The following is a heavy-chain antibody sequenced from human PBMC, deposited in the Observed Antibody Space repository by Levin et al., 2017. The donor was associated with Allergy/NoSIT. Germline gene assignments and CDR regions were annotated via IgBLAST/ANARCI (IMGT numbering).Heavy chain of an antibody. V-gene: IGHV1-2*02. CDR3: ARDLREWGVVTSIGL. Sequence: ASVKVSCKASGYTFTAYYLHWVRQAPGPGLEWMGWIDPNTGATNYAQKFQGRVTMTWDTSITTAYMELSRLTSDDTAVYYCARDLREWGVVTSIGLWGQGTLVTVSS. J-gene: IGHJ4*02. D-gene: IGHD3-16*01. CDR1: GYTFTAYY. CDR2: IDPNTGAT.